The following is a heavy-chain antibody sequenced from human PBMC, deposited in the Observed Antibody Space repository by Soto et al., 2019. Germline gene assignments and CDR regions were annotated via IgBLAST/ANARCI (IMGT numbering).Heavy chain of an antibody. J-gene: IGHJ6*02. V-gene: IGHV6-1*01. CDR3: ASEAYSSGWFNGMDV. Sequence: SQTLSLTCAISGDRVSRNSAAWTWIWPSPSRGLEWLGRTYYRSKWNNDYAVSVKSRITINPDTSKHQFSLQMKSVTPEDTAVYYCASEAYSSGWFNGMDVWGQGTTVTVSS. CDR1: GDRVSRNSAA. D-gene: IGHD6-19*01. CDR2: TYYRSKWNN.